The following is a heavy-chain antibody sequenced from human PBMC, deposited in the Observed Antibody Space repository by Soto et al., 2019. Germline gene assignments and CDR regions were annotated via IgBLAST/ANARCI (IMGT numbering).Heavy chain of an antibody. CDR2: ISYDGSNK. CDR1: GFTFSSYA. Sequence: GGSLRLSCAASGFTFSSYAMHWVRQAPGKGLEWVAVISYDGSNKYYADSVKGRFTISRDNSKNTLYLQMNSLRAEDTAVYYCARDLVEQLVFVEIYYYYGMDVWGQGTTVTVSS. J-gene: IGHJ6*02. D-gene: IGHD6-6*01. V-gene: IGHV3-30-3*01. CDR3: ARDLVEQLVFVEIYYYYGMDV.